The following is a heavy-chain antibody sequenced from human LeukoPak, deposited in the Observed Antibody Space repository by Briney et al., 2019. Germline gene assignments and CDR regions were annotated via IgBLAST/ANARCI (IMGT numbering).Heavy chain of an antibody. CDR1: GGSINSYY. CDR3: AGRYYYGSGTLDP. Sequence: SETLSLTCTVSGGSINSYYWSWLRQPPGKGREWIGYIFYSGSTNYNPSLKSRVTISVDRSKNQFSLKLSSVTAADTAVYYCAGRYYYGSGTLDPWGQGTLVTVSS. J-gene: IGHJ5*02. D-gene: IGHD3-10*01. V-gene: IGHV4-59*01. CDR2: IFYSGST.